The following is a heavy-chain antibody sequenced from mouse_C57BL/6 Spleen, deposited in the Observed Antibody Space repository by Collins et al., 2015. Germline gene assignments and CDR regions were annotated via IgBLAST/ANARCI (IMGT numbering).Heavy chain of an antibody. Sequence: EVQLQQSGPELVKPGASVKISCKASGYTFTDYNMHWVKQSHGKSLEWIGYIYPYNGGTGYNQKFKSKATLTVDNCSSTAYMELRSLTSEDSAVYYCARGIYYYGSRGYFDVWGAGTTVTVSS. CDR3: ARGIYYYGSRGYFDV. CDR1: GYTFTDYN. D-gene: IGHD1-1*01. CDR2: IYPYNGGT. V-gene: IGHV1S29*02. J-gene: IGHJ1*01.